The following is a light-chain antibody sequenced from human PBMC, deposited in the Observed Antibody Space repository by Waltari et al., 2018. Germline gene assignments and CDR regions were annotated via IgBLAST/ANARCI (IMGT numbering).Light chain of an antibody. CDR3: CSYAGSPTFVI. J-gene: IGLJ2*01. CDR2: EVN. Sequence: QSALTQPASVSGSPGQSITLSCTGTSSDVGSYNLVSWYQPRPGKAPELMIYEVNKRPSGVSNRFSGSNAGNTASLTISGLQAEDEADYYCCSYAGSPTFVIFGGGSKLTVL. CDR1: SSDVGSYNL. V-gene: IGLV2-23*02.